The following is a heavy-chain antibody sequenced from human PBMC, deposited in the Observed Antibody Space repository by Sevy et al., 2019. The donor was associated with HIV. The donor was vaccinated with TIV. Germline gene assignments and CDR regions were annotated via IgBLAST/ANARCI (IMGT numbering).Heavy chain of an antibody. J-gene: IGHJ4*02. CDR1: GFTFNDYW. Sequence: GGSLRLSCIASGFTFNDYWMHWVRQVPGKGLEWVSRINRDGSSSSYADAVKGRFTISRDNAKNMLFLGMNGLRVEDTVMYFCAKVFTSGYYVGFDDWGQGTLVTVSS. CDR3: AKVFTSGYYVGFDD. CDR2: INRDGSSS. V-gene: IGHV3-74*01. D-gene: IGHD3-3*01.